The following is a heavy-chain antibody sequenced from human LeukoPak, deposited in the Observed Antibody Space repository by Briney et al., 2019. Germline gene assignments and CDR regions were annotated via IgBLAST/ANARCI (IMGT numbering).Heavy chain of an antibody. J-gene: IGHJ4*02. D-gene: IGHD1-26*01. CDR3: ARGSGSSAWLIDY. V-gene: IGHV3-21*01. Sequence: GGSLRLSCAASGFSFSSHSMNWVRQAPGEGLEWVSIITSSSTYIDYADSVRGRFTISRDDAKNSRFLQMNSLRAEDTALYYCARGSGSSAWLIDYWGQGALVTVSS. CDR1: GFSFSSHS. CDR2: ITSSSTYI.